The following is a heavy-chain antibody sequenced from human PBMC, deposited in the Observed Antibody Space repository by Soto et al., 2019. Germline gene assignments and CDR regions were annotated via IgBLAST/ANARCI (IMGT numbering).Heavy chain of an antibody. D-gene: IGHD5-18*01. V-gene: IGHV1-46*04. Sequence: ASVKVSCKASGYTFTSYYMHWVRQAPGQGLEWMGIIKPSGGSKSYAQKLQGRVNMTRDRSTSTVYRELSSLRSEDTAVNYCASWFKYTAIEYFYFGMXVWDQGPTVTVSS. J-gene: IGHJ6*02. CDR1: GYTFTSYY. CDR2: IKPSGGSK. CDR3: ASWFKYTAIEYFYFGMXV.